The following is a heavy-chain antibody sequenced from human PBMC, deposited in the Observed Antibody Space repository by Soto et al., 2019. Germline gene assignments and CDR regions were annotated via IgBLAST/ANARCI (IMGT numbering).Heavy chain of an antibody. V-gene: IGHV1-69*13. J-gene: IGHJ6*02. D-gene: IGHD2-2*01. CDR2: IIPIFGIP. CDR1: GDTFSRYS. Sequence: SVKVSCKASGDTFSRYSITWVRQAPGHGLEWIGRIIPIFGIPTYAQKFQGRVTFTADESTSTAYMELSSLRSDDTAVYYCARGDRDRETGLVPAAIDGMDVWGQGTTVTVSS. CDR3: ARGDRDRETGLVPAAIDGMDV.